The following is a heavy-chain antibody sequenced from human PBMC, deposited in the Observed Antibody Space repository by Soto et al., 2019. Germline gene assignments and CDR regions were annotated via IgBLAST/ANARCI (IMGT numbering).Heavy chain of an antibody. CDR2: INPSGGST. CDR3: ARDQYNWNDESSYYYYYGMDV. CDR1: GYTFTSYD. J-gene: IGHJ6*02. Sequence: ASGKVSCKASGYTFTSYDMHWVRQAPGQGLEWMGIINPSGGSTSYAQKFQGRVTMTRDTSTSTVYMELSSLRSEDTAVYYCARDQYNWNDESSYYYYYGMDVWGQGTTVTVS. V-gene: IGHV1-46*03. D-gene: IGHD1-1*01.